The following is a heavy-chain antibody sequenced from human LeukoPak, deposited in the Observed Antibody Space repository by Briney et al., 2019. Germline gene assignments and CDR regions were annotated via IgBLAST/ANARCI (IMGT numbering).Heavy chain of an antibody. CDR2: ISYHGSEK. CDR1: GFTFRSHG. D-gene: IGHD2-15*01. J-gene: IGHJ4*02. V-gene: IGHV3-30*18. CDR3: AKDMGGGGSPSDW. Sequence: GGSLRLSCAVSGFTFRSHGMHWVRQAPGKGLEWVAVISYHGSEKYYADSVKGRFTISRDNSKNTLYLQMNSLRPEDTSVYFCAKDMGGGGSPSDWWGQGTLVTVSS.